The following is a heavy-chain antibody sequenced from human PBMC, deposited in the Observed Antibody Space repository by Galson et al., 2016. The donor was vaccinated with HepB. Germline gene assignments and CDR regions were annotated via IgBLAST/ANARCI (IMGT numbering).Heavy chain of an antibody. CDR2: IIPRFGTT. D-gene: IGHD3-9*01. J-gene: IGHJ6*02. Sequence: SVKVSCKASGDTFSSHVISWVRQAPGQGLEWMGGIIPRFGTTNDAQKFQGRVTITADESTSTAHMELISLKSEDTAVYYCARGPLTGTPRGYFYYYGMDVWGQGTTVTVSS. CDR1: GDTFSSHV. V-gene: IGHV1-69*13. CDR3: ARGPLTGTPRGYFYYYGMDV.